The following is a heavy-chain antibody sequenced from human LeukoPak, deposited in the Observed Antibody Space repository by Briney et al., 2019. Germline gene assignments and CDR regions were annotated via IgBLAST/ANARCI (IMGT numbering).Heavy chain of an antibody. CDR1: GYTFTGYF. J-gene: IGHJ4*02. CDR3: ARTPRAYYDSSGYDY. CDR2: INPNSGGT. Sequence: GASVKVSCKASGYTFTGYFMHWVRQAPGQGLEWMGWINPNSGGTNYAQKFQGRVTMTRDTSISTAYMELSRLRSDDTAVYYCARTPRAYYDSSGYDYWGQGTLVTVSS. D-gene: IGHD3-22*01. V-gene: IGHV1-2*02.